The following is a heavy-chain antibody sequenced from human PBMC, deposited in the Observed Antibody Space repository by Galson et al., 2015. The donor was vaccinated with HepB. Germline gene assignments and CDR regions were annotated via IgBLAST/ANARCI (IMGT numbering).Heavy chain of an antibody. CDR1: GFSFSDSW. CDR2: INTDGSRT. CDR3: AREVTYSIDH. V-gene: IGHV3-74*01. D-gene: IGHD2-15*01. Sequence: SLRLSCAASGFSFSDSWMLWVRQVPGKGLVWVSLINTDGSRTTYADSVKGRFTISRDNAKNTLYLQMSSLRADDTAVYYCAREVTYSIDHWGQGILVTVSP. J-gene: IGHJ4*02.